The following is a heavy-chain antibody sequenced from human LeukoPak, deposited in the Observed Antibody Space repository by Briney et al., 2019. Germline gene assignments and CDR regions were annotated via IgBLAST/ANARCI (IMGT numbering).Heavy chain of an antibody. V-gene: IGHV3-66*01. D-gene: IGHD4-23*01. CDR2: IYSGGST. Sequence: GGSLRLSCAASGFTVSSNYMSWVRQAPGKGLEWVSVIYSGGSTYYADSVKGRFTISRDNSKNTLYLQMNSLRAEDTAVYYCAHSRHDYGGNDAFDIWGQGTMVTVSS. CDR1: GFTVSSNY. J-gene: IGHJ3*02. CDR3: AHSRHDYGGNDAFDI.